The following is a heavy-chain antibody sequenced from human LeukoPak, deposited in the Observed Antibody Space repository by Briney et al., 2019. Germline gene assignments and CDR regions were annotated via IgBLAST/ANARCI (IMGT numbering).Heavy chain of an antibody. D-gene: IGHD2-15*01. CDR2: IDYSGNT. CDR1: GGSFSGYY. CDR3: AGARKLLVIF. J-gene: IGHJ4*02. V-gene: IGHV4-59*08. Sequence: PSETLSLTCAVYGGSFSGYYWSWIRQSPGKGPEWIGYIDYSGNTNYNPSLKSRVSISIDTSKNQFSLKLSSVTAADTALYYCAGARKLLVIFWGQGTPVTVSS.